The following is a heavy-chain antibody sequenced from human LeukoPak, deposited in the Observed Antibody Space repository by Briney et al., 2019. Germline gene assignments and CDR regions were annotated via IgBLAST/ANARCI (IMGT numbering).Heavy chain of an antibody. CDR1: GGSISTYY. V-gene: IGHV4-4*07. Sequence: SETLSLTCTVSGGSISTYYWSWIRQPAGKDLEWIGHIYSSGSTNHNPSLKSRVTMSVDTSKNQLSLKLNSVTAADTAVYYCARGYGSGSNWFDPWGQGTLVIVSS. J-gene: IGHJ5*02. D-gene: IGHD3-10*01. CDR2: IYSSGST. CDR3: ARGYGSGSNWFDP.